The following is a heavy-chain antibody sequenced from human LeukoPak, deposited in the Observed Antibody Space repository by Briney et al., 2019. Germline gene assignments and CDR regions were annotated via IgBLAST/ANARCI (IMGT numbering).Heavy chain of an antibody. CDR1: GFTFSSYS. J-gene: IGHJ1*01. Sequence: PGGSLRLSCAASGFTFSSYSMNWVRQAPGKGLEWVSSISSSSSYIYYADSVKGRFTISRDNAKNSLYLQMNSLRAEDTAVYYCASYSSSWTGYFQHWGQGTLATVSS. V-gene: IGHV3-21*01. D-gene: IGHD6-13*01. CDR2: ISSSSSYI. CDR3: ASYSSSWTGYFQH.